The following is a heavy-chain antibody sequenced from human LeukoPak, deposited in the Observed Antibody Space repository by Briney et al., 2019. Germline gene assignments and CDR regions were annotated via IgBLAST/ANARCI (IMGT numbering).Heavy chain of an antibody. D-gene: IGHD3-10*01. Sequence: EPLSLTCTVSGGSISSYYWSWIRPPPGKGLEWIGYIYYSGSTNYNPSLKSRVTISVDTSKNQFSLKLSSVTAADTAVYYCARDLSYYYGSGSAGWFDPWGQGTLVTVSS. V-gene: IGHV4-59*01. CDR2: IYYSGST. CDR1: GGSISSYY. CDR3: ARDLSYYYGSGSAGWFDP. J-gene: IGHJ5*02.